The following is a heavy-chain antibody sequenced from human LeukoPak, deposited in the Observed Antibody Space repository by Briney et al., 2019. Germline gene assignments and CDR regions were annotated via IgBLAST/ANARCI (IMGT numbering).Heavy chain of an antibody. CDR1: GFTVSSNY. J-gene: IGHJ6*03. Sequence: GGSLRLSCAASGFTVSSNYMSWARQAPGKGLEWVSVIYSGGRSYYADSVKGRFTISRDNSKNTLYLQTNSLRAEDTAVYYCARVLSGRGSLYSYYYYMDVWGKGTTVTISS. CDR3: ARVLSGRGSLYSYYYYMDV. V-gene: IGHV3-53*01. D-gene: IGHD3-10*01. CDR2: IYSGGRS.